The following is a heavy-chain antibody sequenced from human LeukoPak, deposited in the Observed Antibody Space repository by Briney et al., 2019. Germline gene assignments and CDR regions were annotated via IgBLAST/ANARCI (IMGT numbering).Heavy chain of an antibody. Sequence: SETLSLTCTVSGGSISSYYWSWIRQPPGKGLEWIGYIYYSGSTNYNPFLKSRVTISVDTSKNQFSLKLSSVTAADTAVYYCAGSATMKNKEYFQHWGQGTLVTVSS. D-gene: IGHD3-22*01. J-gene: IGHJ1*01. V-gene: IGHV4-59*08. CDR3: AGSATMKNKEYFQH. CDR2: IYYSGST. CDR1: GGSISSYY.